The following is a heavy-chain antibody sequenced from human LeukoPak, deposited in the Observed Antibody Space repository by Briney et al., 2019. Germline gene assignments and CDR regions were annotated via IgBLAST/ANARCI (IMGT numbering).Heavy chain of an antibody. D-gene: IGHD2-15*01. CDR2: IYYSGST. V-gene: IGHV4-59*08. CDR1: GGSISSYY. Sequence: SETLSLTCTVSGGSISSYYWSWIRQPPGKGPEWIGYIYYSGSTNYNPSLKSRVTISVDTSKNQFSLKLSSVTAADTAVYYCARLYAGGSEPFDYWGQGTLVTVSS. J-gene: IGHJ4*02. CDR3: ARLYAGGSEPFDY.